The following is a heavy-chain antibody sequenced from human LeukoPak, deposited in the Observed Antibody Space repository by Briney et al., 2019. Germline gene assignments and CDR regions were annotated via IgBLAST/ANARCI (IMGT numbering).Heavy chain of an antibody. J-gene: IGHJ5*02. D-gene: IGHD3/OR15-3a*01. Sequence: SVKVSCKASGGTFSSFAISWVRQAPGQGLEWMGRFTPIFATSNYAQKFRGRVTITADESTSTAYMELSSLRSDDTAVYYCAGVGFLDWPNWFDPWGQGTLVTVSS. CDR2: FTPIFATS. CDR1: GGTFSSFA. V-gene: IGHV1-69*13. CDR3: AGVGFLDWPNWFDP.